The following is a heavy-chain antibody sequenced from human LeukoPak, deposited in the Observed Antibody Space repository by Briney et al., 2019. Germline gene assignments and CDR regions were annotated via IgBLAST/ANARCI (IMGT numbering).Heavy chain of an antibody. J-gene: IGHJ4*02. CDR1: GFTFSDYY. CDR3: ARGGSTGRRAFDY. V-gene: IGHV3-11*04. Sequence: PGGSLRLSCAASGFTFSDYYMSWIRQAPGKGLEWVSYISSSSSSTIYYADSVKGRFTISRDNAKNSLYLQMNSLRAEDTAVYYCARGGSTGRRAFDYWGQGTLVTVSS. CDR2: ISSSSSSTI. D-gene: IGHD3-9*01.